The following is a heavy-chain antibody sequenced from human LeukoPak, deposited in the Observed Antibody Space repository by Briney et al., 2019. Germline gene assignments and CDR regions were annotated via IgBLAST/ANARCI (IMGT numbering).Heavy chain of an antibody. J-gene: IGHJ4*02. V-gene: IGHV3-74*01. CDR3: ARVGYCSGGSCYFPTFDY. D-gene: IGHD2-15*01. Sequence: PGGSLRLSCAASGFTFSSYWMHWVRQAPGKGLVWVSRINSDGSSTSYADSVKGRFTISRDNAKNTLYLQMNSLRAEDTAVYYCARVGYCSGGSCYFPTFDYWGQGTLVTVSS. CDR2: INSDGSST. CDR1: GFTFSSYW.